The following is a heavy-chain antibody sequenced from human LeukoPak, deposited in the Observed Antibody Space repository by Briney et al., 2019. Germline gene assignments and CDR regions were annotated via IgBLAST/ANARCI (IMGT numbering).Heavy chain of an antibody. CDR3: ARLTSYCSGGSCYPSV. CDR2: IYYSGST. CDR1: GGSISSYY. V-gene: IGHV4-59*01. J-gene: IGHJ4*02. Sequence: SETLSLTCTVSGGSISSYYWSWIRQPPGKGLEWIGYIYYSGSTNYNPSLKSRVTISVDTSKNQFSLKLSSVTAADTAVYYCARLTSYCSGGSCYPSVWGQGTLVTVSS. D-gene: IGHD2-15*01.